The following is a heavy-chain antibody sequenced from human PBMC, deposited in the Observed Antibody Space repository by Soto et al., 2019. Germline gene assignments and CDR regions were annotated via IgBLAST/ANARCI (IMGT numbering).Heavy chain of an antibody. CDR1: GFMFNSYA. V-gene: IGHV3-64*01. CDR3: ARRTAGWYFDL. J-gene: IGHJ2*01. Sequence: EVPLVESGGGLVQPGGSLRLSCAASGFMFNSYAMHWVRQAPGKGLEYVSAISSLGDSTFYANSVKDRFTISRDNSKITLYLQMGSLRAEEMAVYYCARRTAGWYFDLWGRGTLVTVSS. CDR2: ISSLGDST. D-gene: IGHD2-21*02.